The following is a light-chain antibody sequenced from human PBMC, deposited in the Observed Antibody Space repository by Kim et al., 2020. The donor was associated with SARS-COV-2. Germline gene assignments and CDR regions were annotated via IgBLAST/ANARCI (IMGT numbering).Light chain of an antibody. CDR1: SSNIGSSP. Sequence: ELTQPPSASGIPGQRVAISCSGSSSNIGSSPVNWYQHVPGAAPKLLIYSNSQRPSGVPARFSSTKSGTSASLVINDLQSEDEADYYCSVWDDSRNGPRFGGGTQLTVL. V-gene: IGLV1-44*01. CDR3: SVWDDSRNGPR. J-gene: IGLJ2*01. CDR2: SNS.